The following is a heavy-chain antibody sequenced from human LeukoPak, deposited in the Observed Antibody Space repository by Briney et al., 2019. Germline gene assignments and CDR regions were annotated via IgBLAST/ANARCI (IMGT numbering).Heavy chain of an antibody. CDR3: ARKVVSAASCWFFYV. J-gene: IGHJ2*01. CDR1: GDSIGSNTC. D-gene: IGHD2-2*01. CDR2: TFHSGIP. Sequence: SDTLSLTCVVSGDSIGSNTCWCWVRQPPRKGLEWIGETFHSGIPNYNPSLRGRVTISADKSNNQFSLGLRSVTAADTAVYFCARKVVSAASCWFFYVWECGT. V-gene: IGHV4/OR15-8*01.